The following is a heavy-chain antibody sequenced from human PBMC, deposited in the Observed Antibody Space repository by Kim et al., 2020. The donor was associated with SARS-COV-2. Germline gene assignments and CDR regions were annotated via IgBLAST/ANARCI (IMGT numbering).Heavy chain of an antibody. CDR3: AKDGYCSGGSCYFQGFY. V-gene: IGHV3-23*01. J-gene: IGHJ4*02. CDR2: ISGSGGST. Sequence: GGSLRLSCAASGFTFSSYAMSWVRQAPGKGLEWVSAISGSGGSTYYADSVKGRFTISRDNSKNTLYLQMNSLRAEDTAVYYCAKDGYCSGGSCYFQGFYWGQGTLVTVSS. CDR1: GFTFSSYA. D-gene: IGHD2-15*01.